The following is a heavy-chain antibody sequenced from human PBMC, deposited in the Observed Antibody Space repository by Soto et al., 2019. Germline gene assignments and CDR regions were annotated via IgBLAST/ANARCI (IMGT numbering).Heavy chain of an antibody. J-gene: IGHJ5*02. Sequence: SQTLSLTCAISGDSVSSNSAAWNWIWQSPSRGLEWLGRTYYRSKWYNDYAVSVKSRITINPDTSKNQFSLQLNSVTPEDTAVYYCARDGDSSSWYVFGFDPWGQGTLVTVSS. CDR1: GDSVSSNSAA. CDR3: ARDGDSSSWYVFGFDP. V-gene: IGHV6-1*01. CDR2: TYYRSKWYN. D-gene: IGHD6-13*01.